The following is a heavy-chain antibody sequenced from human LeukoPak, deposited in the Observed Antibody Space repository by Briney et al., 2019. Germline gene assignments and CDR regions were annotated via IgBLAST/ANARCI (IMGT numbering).Heavy chain of an antibody. Sequence: GGSLRLSCAASGFTFSSNWMHWVRQAPGKGLVWVSRINEDGSTTNYADSVKGRSTIFRDNAKNTLYLQMNSLRAEDTAVYYCARVGRATAGNYFDYWGQGTLVTVSS. V-gene: IGHV3-74*01. CDR3: ARVGRATAGNYFDY. J-gene: IGHJ4*02. D-gene: IGHD6-13*01. CDR2: INEDGSTT. CDR1: GFTFSSNW.